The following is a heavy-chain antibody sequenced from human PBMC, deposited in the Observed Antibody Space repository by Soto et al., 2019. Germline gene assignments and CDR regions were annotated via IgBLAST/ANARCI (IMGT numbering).Heavy chain of an antibody. D-gene: IGHD6-13*01. CDR2: IWYDGSNK. CDR3: ARVLPPPPPNYSSSHNPNYYYYGMDV. CDR1: GFTFSSYG. J-gene: IGHJ6*02. Sequence: ILSCAASGFTFSSYGMHWVRQAPGKGLEWVAVIWYDGSNKYYADSVKGRFTISRDNSKNMRYLQMNSLRAEDTAVYYCARVLPPPPPNYSSSHNPNYYYYGMDVWGQGTTVTVSS. V-gene: IGHV3-33*01.